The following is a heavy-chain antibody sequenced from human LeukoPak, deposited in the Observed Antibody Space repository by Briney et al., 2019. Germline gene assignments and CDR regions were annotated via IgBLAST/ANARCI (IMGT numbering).Heavy chain of an antibody. D-gene: IGHD2-15*01. CDR3: AKVAYNYYMDV. CDR1: GFTFSSYW. CDR2: IKQDGSEK. J-gene: IGHJ6*03. Sequence: GGSLRLSCAASGFTFSSYWMSWVRQAPGKGLEWVANIKQDGSEKYYVNSVKGRFTISRDNAKNSLYLQMNSLRAEDTAVYYCAKVAYNYYMDVWGKGTTVTVSS. V-gene: IGHV3-7*03.